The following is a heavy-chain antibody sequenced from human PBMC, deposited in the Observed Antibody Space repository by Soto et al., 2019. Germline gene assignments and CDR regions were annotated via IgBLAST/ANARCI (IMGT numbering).Heavy chain of an antibody. CDR1: GFSLSAGGGG. CDR3: ARGLATLPVFAFDI. Sequence: SGPPLVNPTQTLTLTCSFSGFSLSAGGGGVGWIRQSPGTALEWLALIYWSGDEHYRPSLKSRLSIIKDTSKNHVVLIMTDMDPVDTATYYCARGLATLPVFAFDIWGQGTMVTVS. D-gene: IGHD6-6*01. J-gene: IGHJ3*02. V-gene: IGHV2-5*01. CDR2: IYWSGDE.